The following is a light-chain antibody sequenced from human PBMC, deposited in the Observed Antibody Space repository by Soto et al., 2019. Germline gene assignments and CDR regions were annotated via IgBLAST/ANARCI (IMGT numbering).Light chain of an antibody. J-gene: IGKJ1*01. CDR3: QQYNNWPGT. CDR2: GAS. V-gene: IGKV3-15*01. CDR1: QSVSSK. Sequence: EIVPTQSPRTLSVSPREKTTLSCRASQSVSSKLAWYQQKPGQAPRLLFYGASTGATGIPARFSGSGSETEFTLSISSLQSEDFAVYYCQQYNNWPGTFGQGTK.